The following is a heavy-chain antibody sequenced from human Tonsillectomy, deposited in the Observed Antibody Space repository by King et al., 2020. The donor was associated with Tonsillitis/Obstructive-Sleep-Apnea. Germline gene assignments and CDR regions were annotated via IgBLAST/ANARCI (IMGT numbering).Heavy chain of an antibody. D-gene: IGHD3-16*01. CDR2: TDSSGSDT. J-gene: IGHJ4*02. Sequence: VQLVESGGGLVQPGGSLRLSCAASGFTFSIYPMSWVRQAPGKGLEWVSATDSSGSDTYYIDSVKGRFTISRDNSKNTLYLQMNSLRDEDTAIYYCAIGGESGGPRDYWGQGTLVTVSS. V-gene: IGHV3-23*04. CDR1: GFTFSIYP. CDR3: AIGGESGGPRDY.